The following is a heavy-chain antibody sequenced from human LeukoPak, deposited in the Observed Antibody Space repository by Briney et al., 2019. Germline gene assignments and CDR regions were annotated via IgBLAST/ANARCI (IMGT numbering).Heavy chain of an antibody. J-gene: IGHJ4*02. D-gene: IGHD3-10*01. Sequence: SETLSLTCTVSGGSISSYYWSWIRQPPGKGLEWIGYIYYSGSTNYNPSLKSRVTISVDTSKNQFSLKLNSVTAADTAVYYCARGPLWSGELGIDYWGQGTLVTVSS. V-gene: IGHV4-59*01. CDR1: GGSISSYY. CDR2: IYYSGST. CDR3: ARGPLWSGELGIDY.